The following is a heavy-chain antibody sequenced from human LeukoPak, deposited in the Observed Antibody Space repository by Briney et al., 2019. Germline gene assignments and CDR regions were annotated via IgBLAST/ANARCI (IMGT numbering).Heavy chain of an antibody. V-gene: IGHV1-18*04. J-gene: IGHJ4*02. Sequence: ASVKVSCKASGYTFTGYYMHWVRQAPGQGLEWMGWISAYNGNTNYAQKLQGRVTMTTDTSTSTAYMELRSLRSDDTAVYYCARVGQLSYFDYWGQGTLVTVSS. CDR3: ARVGQLSYFDY. CDR1: GYTFTGYY. D-gene: IGHD2-2*01. CDR2: ISAYNGNT.